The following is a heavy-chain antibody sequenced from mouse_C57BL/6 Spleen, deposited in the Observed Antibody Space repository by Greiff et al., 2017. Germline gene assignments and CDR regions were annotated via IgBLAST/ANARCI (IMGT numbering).Heavy chain of an antibody. Sequence: EVQGVESGEGLVKPGGSLKLSCAASGFTFSSYAMSWVRQTPEKRLEWVAYISSGGDYIYYADTVKGRFTISRDNARNTLYLQMSSLKSGDTSMYYCTRENVSIDYWGQGTTLTVSS. D-gene: IGHD1-1*01. V-gene: IGHV5-9-1*02. J-gene: IGHJ2*01. CDR2: ISSGGDYI. CDR3: TRENVSIDY. CDR1: GFTFSSYA.